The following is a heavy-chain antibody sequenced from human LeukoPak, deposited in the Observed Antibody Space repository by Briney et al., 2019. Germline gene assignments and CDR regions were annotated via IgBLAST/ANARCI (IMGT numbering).Heavy chain of an antibody. Sequence: GGSLRLSCTASGFTFSNFWMGWVRQAPGKGLEWVANIKQDETEKFYLGSVKGRFTISRDNAKNSLYLQMNSLRVEDTAVYYCARAIQLYYYGMDVWGQGTTVTVSS. V-gene: IGHV3-7*01. CDR1: GFTFSNFW. CDR3: ARAIQLYYYGMDV. D-gene: IGHD5-18*01. CDR2: IKQDETEK. J-gene: IGHJ6*02.